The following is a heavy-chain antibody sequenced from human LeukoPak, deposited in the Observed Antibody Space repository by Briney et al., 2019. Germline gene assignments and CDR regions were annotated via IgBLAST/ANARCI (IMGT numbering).Heavy chain of an antibody. CDR3: AKDYGTMVRGVTPDY. J-gene: IGHJ4*02. CDR2: ISYDGSNK. CDR1: GFTFSSYG. Sequence: GGSLRLSCAASGFTFSSYGMHWVRQAPGKGLAWVAVISYDGSNKYYAESVKGRFTISRDNSKNTLYLQMNSLRAEDTAVYYCAKDYGTMVRGVTPDYWGQGTLVTVSS. V-gene: IGHV3-30*18. D-gene: IGHD3-10*01.